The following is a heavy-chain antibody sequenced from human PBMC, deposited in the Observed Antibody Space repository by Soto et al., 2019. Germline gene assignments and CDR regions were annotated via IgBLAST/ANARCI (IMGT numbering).Heavy chain of an antibody. V-gene: IGHV6-1*01. CDR3: ARAATYYYDSSVPGAFDI. J-gene: IGHJ3*02. CDR1: GDSVSSNSAA. D-gene: IGHD3-22*01. Sequence: PSQTLSLTCAISGDSVSSNSAAWNWIRQSPSRGLEWLGRTYYRSKWYNDYAVSVKSRITINPDTSKNQFFLQLNSVTPEDTAVYYCARAATYYYDSSVPGAFDIWGQGTMVTVSS. CDR2: TYYRSKWYN.